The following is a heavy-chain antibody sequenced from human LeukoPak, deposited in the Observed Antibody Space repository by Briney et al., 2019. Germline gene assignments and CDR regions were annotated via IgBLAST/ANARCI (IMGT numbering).Heavy chain of an antibody. CDR1: GFTFSSYS. CDR3: AKVNRWSGLN. Sequence: GGSLRLSCAASGFTFSSYSMNWVRQAPGKGLEWVSYISSSDSTIYYADSVKGRFTISRDNARNSLYLQMNSLRAEDTAVYYCAKVNRWSGLNWGQGTLVTVSS. D-gene: IGHD3-3*01. CDR2: ISSSDSTI. V-gene: IGHV3-48*04. J-gene: IGHJ4*02.